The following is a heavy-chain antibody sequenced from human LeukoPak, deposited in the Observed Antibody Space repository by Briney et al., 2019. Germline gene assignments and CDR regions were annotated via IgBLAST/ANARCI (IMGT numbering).Heavy chain of an antibody. CDR2: ISYDGSNK. V-gene: IGHV3-30-3*01. D-gene: IGHD1/OR15-1a*01. Sequence: AGGSLRLSCAASGFTFSSYAMHWVRQAPGKGLEWVAVISYDGSNKYYADSVKGRFTISRDNSKNTLYLQMNSLRAEDTAVYYCASPPTGGWGLEHNYWGQGTLVTVSS. J-gene: IGHJ4*02. CDR1: GFTFSSYA. CDR3: ASPPTGGWGLEHNY.